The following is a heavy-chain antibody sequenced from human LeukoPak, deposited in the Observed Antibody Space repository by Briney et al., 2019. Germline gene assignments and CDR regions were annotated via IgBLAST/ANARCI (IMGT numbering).Heavy chain of an antibody. CDR3: ARGDSYGSFDY. V-gene: IGHV4-31*03. J-gene: IGHJ4*02. Sequence: SQTLSLTCTVSGGSINSGNYYWGWIRQHPEQGLEWIANIHHGGTTYYNPSLKRRVTISIDTSKKEFSLMVTSVTAADPSVYYCARGDSYGSFDYWGQGTLVTVSS. D-gene: IGHD5-18*01. CDR1: GGSINSGNYY. CDR2: IHHGGTT.